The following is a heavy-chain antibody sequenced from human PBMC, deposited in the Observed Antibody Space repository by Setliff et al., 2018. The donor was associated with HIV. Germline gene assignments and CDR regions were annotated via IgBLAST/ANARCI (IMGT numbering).Heavy chain of an antibody. Sequence: PSETLSLTCTVSGGSISTSNYYWGWVRQPPGKGLQWIGSISYSGRTYYNPSLKSRLTISADTSKNQFSLKLSSVTAADTAVYYCARGGADVLRYFDWLLSTRAEYFQHWGQGTLVTVSS. CDR2: ISYSGRT. D-gene: IGHD3-9*01. J-gene: IGHJ1*01. V-gene: IGHV4-39*01. CDR3: ARGGADVLRYFDWLLSTRAEYFQH. CDR1: GGSISTSNYY.